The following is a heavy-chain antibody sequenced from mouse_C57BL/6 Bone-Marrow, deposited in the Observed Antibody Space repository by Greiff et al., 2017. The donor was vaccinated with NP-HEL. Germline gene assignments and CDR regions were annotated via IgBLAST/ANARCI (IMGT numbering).Heavy chain of an antibody. V-gene: IGHV1-81*01. CDR1: GYTFTSYG. Sequence: QVQLKQSGAELARPGASVKLSCKASGYTFTSYGISWVKQRTGQGLEWIGEIYPRSGNTYYNEKFKGKATLTADKSSSTAYMELRSLTSEDSAVYFCAREYRWLIRAYWGQGTTLTVSS. D-gene: IGHD2-3*01. J-gene: IGHJ2*01. CDR3: AREYRWLIRAY. CDR2: IYPRSGNT.